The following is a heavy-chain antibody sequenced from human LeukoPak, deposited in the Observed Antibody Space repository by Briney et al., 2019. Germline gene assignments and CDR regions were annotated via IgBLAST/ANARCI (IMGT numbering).Heavy chain of an antibody. J-gene: IGHJ6*02. D-gene: IGHD2-15*01. V-gene: IGHV1-69*01. Sequence: SVKVSCKTSGGIXRSYGLNGVRQAPGQGLEWMGGFIPILGTPKYAQNLQGRVTITADESTSTGYMELSSLRYEDTAVYYCARGLYCRSSTSCSDYGMDVWGQGTTVTVSS. CDR2: FIPILGTP. CDR1: GGIXRSYG. CDR3: ARGLYCRSSTSCSDYGMDV.